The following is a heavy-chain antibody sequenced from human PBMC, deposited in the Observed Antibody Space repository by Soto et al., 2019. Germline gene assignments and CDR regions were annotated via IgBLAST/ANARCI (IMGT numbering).Heavy chain of an antibody. CDR1: GFTFDDYA. V-gene: IGHV3-9*01. CDR3: VKDESINWYSGHFRH. CDR2: INWNSGSI. D-gene: IGHD6-13*01. Sequence: SLRLSCAASGFTFDDYAMHWVRQVPGKGLEWASGINWNSGSIGYGDSVKGRFAISRDNAKNSLHLQMNSLSAEDTAFYYCVKDESINWYSGHFRHWGQGTRVTVSS. J-gene: IGHJ1*01.